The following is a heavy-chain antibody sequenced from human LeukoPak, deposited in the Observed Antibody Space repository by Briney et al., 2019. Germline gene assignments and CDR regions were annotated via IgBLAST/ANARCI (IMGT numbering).Heavy chain of an antibody. V-gene: IGHV3-53*04. CDR3: ARAGSTSFYYGMDV. J-gene: IGHJ6*02. CDR2: IYSGGST. Sequence: GGSLRLSCAASGFTVSSNHMSWVRQAPGKGLEWVSVIYSGGSTYYADSVKGRFTISRHNSKNTLYLQMNSLRAEDTAVYHCARAGSTSFYYGMDVWDQGTTVTVSS. CDR1: GFTVSSNH. D-gene: IGHD2-2*01.